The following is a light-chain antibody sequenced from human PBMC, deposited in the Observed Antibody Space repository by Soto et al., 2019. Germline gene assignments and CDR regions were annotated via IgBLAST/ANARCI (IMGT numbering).Light chain of an antibody. V-gene: IGKV2-30*01. J-gene: IGKJ1*01. CDR2: QVS. CDR3: MQGTHWPWT. Sequence: DAVLTQSPLSLPVTLGQPAAISCRSSQSLVYSNGNAYLIWFQQRPRQSPRRLIYQVSTRDAGVPDRFSGSGSGTYFTLTISRVEAEDVGLYYCMQGTHWPWTFGQGTKVEIK. CDR1: QSLVYSNGNAY.